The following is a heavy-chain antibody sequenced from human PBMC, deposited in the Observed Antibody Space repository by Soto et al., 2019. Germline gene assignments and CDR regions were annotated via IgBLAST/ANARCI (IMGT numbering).Heavy chain of an antibody. CDR1: GFSFSRNG. CDR3: AKDLGGTTGY. D-gene: IGHD1-1*01. Sequence: EVQLLESGGGLVQPGGSLRLSCAASGFSFSRNGMSWVRQAPGKGLEWVSTLSISGGSTYYADSVKGRFTISEDNSKNTLYLEMNSLRAEDTAVYYCAKDLGGTTGYWGQGTLVTVSS. V-gene: IGHV3-23*01. CDR2: LSISGGST. J-gene: IGHJ4*02.